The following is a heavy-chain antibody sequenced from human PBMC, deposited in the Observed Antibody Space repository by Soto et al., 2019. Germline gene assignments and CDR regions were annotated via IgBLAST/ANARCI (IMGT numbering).Heavy chain of an antibody. CDR2: FYYSGST. CDR3: AREGRMGTFDY. CDR1: GCSVSGGSYC. D-gene: IGHD1-1*01. J-gene: IGHJ4*02. Sequence: SETLSLTCTFSGCSVSGGSYCLSWVRQPPGKGLEWIGYFYYSGSTKYNPSLKSRVTILEDTSKNQFSLKLNSVTAADTAVYYCAREGRMGTFDYWGQGALVTVSS. V-gene: IGHV4-61*01.